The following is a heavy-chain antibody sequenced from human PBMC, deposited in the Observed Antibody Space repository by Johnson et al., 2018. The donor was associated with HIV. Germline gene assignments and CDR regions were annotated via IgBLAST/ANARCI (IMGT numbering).Heavy chain of an antibody. J-gene: IGHJ3*02. D-gene: IGHD3-10*01. CDR1: GFTFSSYS. Sequence: VQLVESGGGLVQPAGSLRLSSPASGFTFSSYSMNWVRQAPGRGLEGVSYISSSSSPIYSADSVKGRFTISRDNAKNTLYLQMNSLRAEDTAVYYCAKRPGGDGSHEVGFDIWGQGIMVTVSS. V-gene: IGHV3-48*01. CDR3: AKRPGGDGSHEVGFDI. CDR2: ISSSSSPI.